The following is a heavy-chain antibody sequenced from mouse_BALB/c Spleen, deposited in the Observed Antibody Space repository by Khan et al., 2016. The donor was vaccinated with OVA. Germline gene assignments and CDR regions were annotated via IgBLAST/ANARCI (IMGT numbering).Heavy chain of an antibody. CDR3: ARDPPYYSLDY. Sequence: QVQLKQSGPGLVAPSQSLSITCTVSGFSLTDYAVSSIRQPPGKGLEWLGVIWVSGSKYYNSVLKPRLSISKDNSKSQVFLKMNSLQTDDTAMYFGARDPPYYSLDYWGQGTSVTVS. V-gene: IGHV2-6-5*01. CDR1: GFSLTDYA. CDR2: IWVSGSK. J-gene: IGHJ4*01.